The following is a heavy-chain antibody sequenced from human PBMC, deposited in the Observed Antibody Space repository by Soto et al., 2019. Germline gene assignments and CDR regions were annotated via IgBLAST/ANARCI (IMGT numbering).Heavy chain of an antibody. V-gene: IGHV3-23*01. CDR2: ISGSGGST. D-gene: IGHD3-9*01. CDR1: GFTFSSYA. Sequence: EVQLLESGGGLVQPGGSLRLSCAASGFTFSSYAMSWVRQAPGKGLEWVSAISGSGGSTYYADSVKGRFTISRDNSKNTLYRHMNSLRGEDTAVSDSAKQERWYDILTGYSPPPNFACWGQGTLVTVSS. J-gene: IGHJ4*02. CDR3: AKQERWYDILTGYSPPPNFAC.